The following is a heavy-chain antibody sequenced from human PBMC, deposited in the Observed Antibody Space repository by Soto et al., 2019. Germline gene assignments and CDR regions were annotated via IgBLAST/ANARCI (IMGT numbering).Heavy chain of an antibody. CDR2: IKEDGSEK. CDR1: GFTFSYHW. V-gene: IGHV3-7*03. CDR3: ARGHYDMDV. Sequence: PWGSLRLSCAASGFTFSYHWITWVRQAPGKGLEWVANIKEDGSEKYSVDSVKGRFTISRDNAQNSVFLQMNSLRAEDTAVYYCARGHYDMDVWGQGTTVTVSS. J-gene: IGHJ6*02.